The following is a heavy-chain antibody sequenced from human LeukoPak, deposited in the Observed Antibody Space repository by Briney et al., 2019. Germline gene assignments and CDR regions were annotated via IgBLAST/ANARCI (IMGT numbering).Heavy chain of an antibody. J-gene: IGHJ4*02. CDR3: AKGGLPHYYDSSGTDY. CDR2: ISGSGGST. V-gene: IGHV3-23*01. D-gene: IGHD3-22*01. CDR1: GFTFSSYA. Sequence: GGSLRLSCAASGFTFSSYAMSWVRQAPGKGLEWVSAISGSGGSTYYADSVKGRFTISRDNSKSTLYLQMNSLRAEDTAVYYCAKGGLPHYYDSSGTDYWGQGTLVTVSS.